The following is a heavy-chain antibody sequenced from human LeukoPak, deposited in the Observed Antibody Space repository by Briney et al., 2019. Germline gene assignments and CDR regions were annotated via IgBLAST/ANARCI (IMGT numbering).Heavy chain of an antibody. D-gene: IGHD3-22*01. J-gene: IGHJ3*02. Sequence: VASVKVSCKASGYTFTSYGISWVRQAPGQGLEWMGWINPNSGGTNYAQKFQGRVTMTRDTSISTAYMDLSRLKSDDTAVYYCARDYYDSSGKGTFDIWGQGTVVTVSS. V-gene: IGHV1-2*02. CDR1: GYTFTSYG. CDR2: INPNSGGT. CDR3: ARDYYDSSGKGTFDI.